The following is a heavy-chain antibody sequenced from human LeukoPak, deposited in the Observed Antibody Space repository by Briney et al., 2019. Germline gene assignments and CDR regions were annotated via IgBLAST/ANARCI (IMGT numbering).Heavy chain of an antibody. Sequence: GASVKVSCKTSGYNFFTYGINWLRQAPGQGLEWMGWISTYNGNINYAQKFQGSVTMTIDTITTTAYMELRSLRSGDTAVYYCARDRGYYDSSGLYYFDSWGQGTLVIVSS. CDR3: ARDRGYYDSSGLYYFDS. V-gene: IGHV1-18*01. CDR2: ISTYNGNI. J-gene: IGHJ4*02. D-gene: IGHD3-22*01. CDR1: GYNFFTYG.